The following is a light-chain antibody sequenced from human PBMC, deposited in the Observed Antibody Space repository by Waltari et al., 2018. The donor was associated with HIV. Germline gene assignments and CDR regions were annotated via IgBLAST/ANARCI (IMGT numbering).Light chain of an antibody. CDR2: KNI. CDR1: YSNIGSDN. CDR3: TGWDASLSEYV. V-gene: IGLV1-47*01. Sequence: QSVLTQPPSASGTPGQRVTISCSGSYSNIGSDNVYWYQHIPATAPKLLIYKNIQPPSGVPDRFSGSKSGASAYLAISGLRSEDEADYDCTGWDASLSEYVFGPGTRVTV. J-gene: IGLJ1*01.